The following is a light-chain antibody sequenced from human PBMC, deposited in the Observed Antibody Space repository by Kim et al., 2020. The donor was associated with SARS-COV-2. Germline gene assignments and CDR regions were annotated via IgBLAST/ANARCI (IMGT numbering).Light chain of an antibody. V-gene: IGLV3-1*01. CDR3: QAWDTGTHVV. CDR2: QDS. CDR1: RLGDKY. Sequence: VSPGQTANITCSGDRLGDKYACWYQQKTGQSPVLVIYQDSKRPSGIPERFSSSSSGNTATLTISGTQAMDEANYYCQAWDTGTHVVFGGGTKVTVL. J-gene: IGLJ2*01.